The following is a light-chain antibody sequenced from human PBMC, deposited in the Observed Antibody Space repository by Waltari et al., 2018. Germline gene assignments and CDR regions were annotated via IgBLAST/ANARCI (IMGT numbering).Light chain of an antibody. V-gene: IGKV1-12*01. CDR3: QQYNSAPRT. Sequence: DIQMTQAPSSLSASVGDRVTITCRASKGISSWLAWYQQKPGKAPNLLIYKASSLQSGVPSRFSGSGSGTDFTLTISSLQPEDFATYYCQQYNSAPRTFGQGTKVEIK. CDR2: KAS. J-gene: IGKJ1*01. CDR1: KGISSW.